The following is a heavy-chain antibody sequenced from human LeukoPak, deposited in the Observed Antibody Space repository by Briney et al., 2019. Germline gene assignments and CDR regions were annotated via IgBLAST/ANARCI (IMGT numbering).Heavy chain of an antibody. CDR3: ARRGYSYGTWGV. V-gene: IGHV3-48*03. CDR1: GFTFSSYE. J-gene: IGHJ4*02. D-gene: IGHD5-18*01. CDR2: ISSSGSTI. Sequence: GGSLRLSCAASGFTFSSYEMNWVRQAPGKGLEWVSYISSSGSTIYYADSVKGRFTISRDNAKNSLYLQMNSLRAEDTAVYYCARRGYSYGTWGVWGQGTLVTVSS.